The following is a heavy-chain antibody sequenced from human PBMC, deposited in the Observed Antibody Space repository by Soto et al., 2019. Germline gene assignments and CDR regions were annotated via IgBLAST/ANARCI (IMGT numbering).Heavy chain of an antibody. CDR2: IDPSDSYT. D-gene: IGHD6-13*01. CDR3: ARRSIAAAGDYYYGMDV. Sequence: GAYLKISCKGSGYSFTSYWINWVRQMPGKGLEWMGRIDPSDSYTNYSPSFQGHVTISADKSISTAYLQWSSLKASDTAMYYCARRSIAAAGDYYYGMDVWGQGTTVTVSS. CDR1: GYSFTSYW. J-gene: IGHJ6*02. V-gene: IGHV5-10-1*01.